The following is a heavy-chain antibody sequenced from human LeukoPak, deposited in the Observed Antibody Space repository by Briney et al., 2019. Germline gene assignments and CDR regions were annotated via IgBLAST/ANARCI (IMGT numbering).Heavy chain of an antibody. CDR2: INTDGSST. CDR1: GFTFSSYW. D-gene: IGHD3-10*01. V-gene: IGHV3-74*01. Sequence: GGSLRLSCAASGFTFSSYWMHWVRQAPGKGLVWVSRINTDGSSTSYADSVKGRFTISRDNSKNTLYLQMNSLRAEDTAVYYCAKVRGTPYYFDYWGQGTLVTVSS. J-gene: IGHJ4*02. CDR3: AKVRGTPYYFDY.